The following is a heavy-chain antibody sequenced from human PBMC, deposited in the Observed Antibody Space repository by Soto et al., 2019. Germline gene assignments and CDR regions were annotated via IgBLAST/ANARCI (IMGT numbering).Heavy chain of an antibody. CDR2: VSYSGNP. CDR3: ARHYPSDPFDY. CDR1: GASISSYY. D-gene: IGHD2-21*02. V-gene: IGHV4-59*08. J-gene: IGHJ4*02. Sequence: QVQLQESGPGLVKPSETLSLTCTVSGASISSYYWSWIRQPPGKGLEWIGYVSYSGNPDYNPSLNLQVTISVDTSKNQFSQKLTAVTGADTAGYYCARHYPSDPFDYWGQGPLVTVSS.